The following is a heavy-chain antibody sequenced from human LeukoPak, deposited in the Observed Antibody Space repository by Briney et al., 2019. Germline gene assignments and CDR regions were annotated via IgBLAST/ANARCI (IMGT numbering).Heavy chain of an antibody. J-gene: IGHJ5*02. V-gene: IGHV1-18*04. CDR2: ISAYNGNT. D-gene: IGHD2-15*01. CDR1: GYTFTSYG. Sequence: ASLKPSCKASGYTFTSYGISWGRQAPGQGLEWMGWISAYNGNTNYAQKLQGRVPMTTDTSTSTAYMELRSLRSDDPAVYYCARVGPRYCSGGSCSRFAPWGQGTLVTVSS. CDR3: ARVGPRYCSGGSCSRFAP.